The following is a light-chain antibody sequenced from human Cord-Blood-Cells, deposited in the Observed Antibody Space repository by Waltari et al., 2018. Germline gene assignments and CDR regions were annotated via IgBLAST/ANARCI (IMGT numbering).Light chain of an antibody. CDR2: AAS. Sequence: VTWMTQSPSFLSASTGDRVTTRCRMSRGSSSYLAWSQQKPGKAPELRFYAASTVQSGVPARFSGSGSGTDFTLTISCLQSEDFATYYCQQYYSFPYTFGQGTKLEIK. CDR1: RGSSSY. V-gene: IGKV1D-8*01. J-gene: IGKJ2*01. CDR3: QQYYSFPYT.